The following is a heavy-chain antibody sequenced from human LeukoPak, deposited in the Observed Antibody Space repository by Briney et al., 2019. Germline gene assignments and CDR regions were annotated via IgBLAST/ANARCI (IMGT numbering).Heavy chain of an antibody. CDR1: GFTFSSYS. CDR3: ARIGRPAAFDI. CDR2: ISSSSSTI. J-gene: IGHJ3*02. V-gene: IGHV3-48*04. Sequence: GGSLRLSCAASGFTFSSYSMNWVRQAPGKGLEWVSYISSSSSTIYYADSVKGRFTISRDNAKHSLFLQLDSLRAEDTAVYYCARIGRPAAFDIWGQGTLVIVSS.